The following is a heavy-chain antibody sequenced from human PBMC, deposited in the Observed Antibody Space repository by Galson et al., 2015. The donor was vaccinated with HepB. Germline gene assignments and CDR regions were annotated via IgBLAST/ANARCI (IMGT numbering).Heavy chain of an antibody. J-gene: IGHJ5*02. V-gene: IGHV4-39*01. CDR3: ARVSGLIYNWFDP. CDR1: GGSISSSSYY. D-gene: IGHD6-19*01. Sequence: LSLTCPVSGGSISSSSYYWGWIRQPPGKGLEWIGSIYYSGSTYYNPSLKSRVTISVDTSKNQFSLKLSSVTAADTAVYYCARVSGLIYNWFDPWGQGTLVTVSS. CDR2: IYYSGST.